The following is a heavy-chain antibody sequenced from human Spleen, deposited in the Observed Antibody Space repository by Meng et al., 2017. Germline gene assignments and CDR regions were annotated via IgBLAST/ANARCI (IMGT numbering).Heavy chain of an antibody. CDR3: ARLDFWSGFQAFDI. J-gene: IGHJ3*02. Sequence: GGSLRLSCAASGFTVTSNEMSWVRQAPGKGLEWVAVIWYDGSNKYYADSVKGRFTISRDSSKNTLYLQMNSLRAEDTAVYYCARLDFWSGFQAFDIWGQGTMVTVSS. CDR1: GFTVTSNE. V-gene: IGHV3-33*08. D-gene: IGHD3-3*01. CDR2: IWYDGSNK.